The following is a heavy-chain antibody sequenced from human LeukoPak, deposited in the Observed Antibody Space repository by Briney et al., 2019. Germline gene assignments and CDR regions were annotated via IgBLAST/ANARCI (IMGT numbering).Heavy chain of an antibody. Sequence: GGSLRLSCAASGFTFSDHYMDWVRQAPGKGLEWVGRTRNKANSYTTEYAASVKGRFTISRDDSKNSLYLQMNSLKTEDTAVYYCARERLGARYFDYWGQGTLVTVSS. J-gene: IGHJ4*02. CDR3: ARERLGARYFDY. CDR2: TRNKANSYTT. CDR1: GFTFSDHY. D-gene: IGHD1-26*01. V-gene: IGHV3-72*01.